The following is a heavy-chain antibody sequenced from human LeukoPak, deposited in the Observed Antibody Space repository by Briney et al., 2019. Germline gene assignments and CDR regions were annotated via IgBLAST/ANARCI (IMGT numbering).Heavy chain of an antibody. CDR1: GYTFTGYY. J-gene: IGHJ5*02. V-gene: IGHV1-2*02. CDR3: ARDNNSGWLVFDP. Sequence: VSVKVSCKASGYTFTGYYMHWVRQAPGQGLEWMGWINPNSGGTNYAQKFQGRVTMTRDTSISTAYMELSRLRSDDTAVYYCARDNNSGWLVFDPWGQGTLVTVSS. D-gene: IGHD6-19*01. CDR2: INPNSGGT.